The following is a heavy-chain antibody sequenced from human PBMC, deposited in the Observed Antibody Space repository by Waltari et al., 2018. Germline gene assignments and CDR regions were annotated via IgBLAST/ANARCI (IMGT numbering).Heavy chain of an antibody. CDR3: TRALSGSFPY. V-gene: IGHV3-74*01. CDR2: SNNDGSRK. D-gene: IGHD1-26*01. J-gene: IGHJ4*02. Sequence: EVQLVESGGGSVQPGGSLRLSCAASGFTFSSYWMYWVRQAPGKGLVVDSRSNNDGSRKSYAESGKGRFTISRDNAKNTLYLQMNSLRAEDTAVYYCTRALSGSFPYWGQGTLVTVSS. CDR1: GFTFSSYW.